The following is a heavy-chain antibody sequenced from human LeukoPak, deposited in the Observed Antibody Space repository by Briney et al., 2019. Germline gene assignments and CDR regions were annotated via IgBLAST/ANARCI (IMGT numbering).Heavy chain of an antibody. J-gene: IGHJ6*02. Sequence: GGSLRLSCAASGFTFSSYSMNWVRQAPGKGLEWVSSISSSSCYIYYADSVKGRFTISRDNAKNSLYLQMNSLRAEDTAVYYCARVNRYCSGGSCYLDYYGMDVWGQGTTVTVSS. CDR2: ISSSSCYI. V-gene: IGHV3-21*01. D-gene: IGHD2-15*01. CDR1: GFTFSSYS. CDR3: ARVNRYCSGGSCYLDYYGMDV.